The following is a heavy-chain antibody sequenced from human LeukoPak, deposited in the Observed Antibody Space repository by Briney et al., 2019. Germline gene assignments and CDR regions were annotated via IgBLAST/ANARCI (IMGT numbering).Heavy chain of an antibody. D-gene: IGHD4-17*01. J-gene: IGHJ4*02. V-gene: IGHV1-24*01. Sequence: ASVKVSCKASGGTFSSYAISWVRQAPGKGLEWMGGFDPEDGETIYAQKFQGRVTMTEDTSTDTAYMELSSLRSEDTAVYYCATDADYGDYVVDYWGQGTLVTVSS. CDR3: ATDADYGDYVVDY. CDR1: GGTFSSYA. CDR2: FDPEDGET.